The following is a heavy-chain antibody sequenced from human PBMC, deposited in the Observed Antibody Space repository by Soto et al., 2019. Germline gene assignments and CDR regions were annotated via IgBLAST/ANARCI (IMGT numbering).Heavy chain of an antibody. CDR3: AKNLYSEESSGYYGS. V-gene: IGHV4-39*01. D-gene: IGHD3-22*01. J-gene: IGHJ4*02. CDR1: DGSISRSTFY. CDR2: VHYTGST. Sequence: SETLSLTCTVSDGSISRSTFYWGWIRQPPGKGLEWIGSVHYTGSTYYNPSLKSRVTMSVDSSKNHLSLKVSSVTAADTAVYYCAKNLYSEESSGYYGSWGKGALVTASS.